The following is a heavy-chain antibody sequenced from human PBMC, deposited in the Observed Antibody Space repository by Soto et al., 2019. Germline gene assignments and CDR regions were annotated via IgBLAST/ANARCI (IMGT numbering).Heavy chain of an antibody. CDR1: GFTFSSYA. CDR3: ARGYCTNGVCPYYYYYYMDV. Sequence: EVQLLESGGGLVQPGGSLRLSCAASGFTFSSYAMSWVRQAPGKGLEWVSAISGSGGSTYYADSVKGRFTISRDNSKNTLYLQMSSLRAEDTAVYYCARGYCTNGVCPYYYYYYMDVWGKGTTVTVSS. D-gene: IGHD2-8*01. V-gene: IGHV3-23*01. J-gene: IGHJ6*03. CDR2: ISGSGGST.